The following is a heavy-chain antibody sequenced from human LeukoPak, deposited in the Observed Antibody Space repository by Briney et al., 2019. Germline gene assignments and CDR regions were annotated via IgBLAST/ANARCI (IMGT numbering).Heavy chain of an antibody. CDR2: IYSGGST. CDR1: GFTVSSNY. Sequence: GGSLRLSCAASGFTVSSNYMSWVRQAPGKGLEWVSVIYSGGSTYYADSVKGRFTISRDNSKNTLSLQMNTLRAEDTAIYYCAKDRTVGASYWYFDLWGRGTLVTVSS. CDR3: AKDRTVGASYWYFDL. V-gene: IGHV3-53*01. D-gene: IGHD1-26*01. J-gene: IGHJ2*01.